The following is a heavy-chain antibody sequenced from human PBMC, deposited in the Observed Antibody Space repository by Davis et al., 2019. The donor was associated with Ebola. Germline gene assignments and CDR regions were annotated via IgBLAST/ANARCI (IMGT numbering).Heavy chain of an antibody. V-gene: IGHV1-2*04. CDR2: INPNSGGT. CDR3: ARSQRNIAAAGTDY. Sequence: ASVTVSCKASGYTFTGYYMHWVRQAPGQGLEWMGWINPNSGGTNYAQKFQGWVTMTRDTSISTAYMELSRLRSDDTAVYYCARSQRNIAAAGTDYWGQGTLVTVSS. CDR1: GYTFTGYY. D-gene: IGHD6-13*01. J-gene: IGHJ4*02.